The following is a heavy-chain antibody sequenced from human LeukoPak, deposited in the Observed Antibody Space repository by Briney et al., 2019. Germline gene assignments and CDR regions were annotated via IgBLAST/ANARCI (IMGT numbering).Heavy chain of an antibody. D-gene: IGHD6-6*01. Sequence: PSEXXSLTCTVSGGSISSYYWSWLRQPAGKGLEWIGRIYASGSTYYNPSLKSRVTMSVDTSKNQFSLRLTTVTAADTAVYYCARDSNLEYSSSRGLGRWGQGTLVTVSS. CDR1: GGSISSYY. J-gene: IGHJ4*02. CDR3: ARDSNLEYSSSRGLGR. CDR2: IYASGST. V-gene: IGHV4-4*07.